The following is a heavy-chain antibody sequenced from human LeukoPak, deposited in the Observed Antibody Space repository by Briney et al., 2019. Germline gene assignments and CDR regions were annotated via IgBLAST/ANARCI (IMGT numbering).Heavy chain of an antibody. CDR3: ARGVWNYVFRRWFDP. CDR2: INHSGST. D-gene: IGHD1-7*01. Sequence: YPSETLSLTCAVYGGSFSGYYWSWIRQPPGKGLEWIGEINHSGSTNYNPSLKSRVTISVDTSKNQFSLKLSSVTAADTAVYYCARGVWNYVFRRWFDPWGQGTLVTVSS. V-gene: IGHV4-34*01. CDR1: GGSFSGYY. J-gene: IGHJ5*02.